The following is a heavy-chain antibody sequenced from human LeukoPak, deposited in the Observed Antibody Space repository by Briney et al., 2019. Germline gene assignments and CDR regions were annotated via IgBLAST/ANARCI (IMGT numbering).Heavy chain of an antibody. J-gene: IGHJ4*02. Sequence: GASVKVSCKASGYTFTSYDINWVRQATGQGLEWMGWMNPNSCNTGYAQKFQGRVTITRNTSISTAYMELSSLRSEDTAVYYCARGRDNYSGSGSYYNVWGQGTLVTVSS. CDR3: ARGRDNYSGSGSYYNV. CDR2: MNPNSCNT. V-gene: IGHV1-8*03. D-gene: IGHD3-10*01. CDR1: GYTFTSYD.